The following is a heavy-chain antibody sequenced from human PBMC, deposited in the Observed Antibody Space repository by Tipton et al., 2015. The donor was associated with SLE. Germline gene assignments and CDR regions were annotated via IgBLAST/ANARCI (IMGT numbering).Heavy chain of an antibody. CDR3: AKDLLSRVPASNFAVGMDV. V-gene: IGHV3-30*02. Sequence: SLRLSCAASGFTFSSYGMHWVRQAPGKGLEWVAFIRYDGSNKYYADSVKGRFTISRDNSKNTLYLQMNSLRAEDTAVYYCAKDLLSRVPASNFAVGMDVWGQGTTVTVSS. CDR1: GFTFSSYG. CDR2: IRYDGSNK. J-gene: IGHJ6*02. D-gene: IGHD2-15*01.